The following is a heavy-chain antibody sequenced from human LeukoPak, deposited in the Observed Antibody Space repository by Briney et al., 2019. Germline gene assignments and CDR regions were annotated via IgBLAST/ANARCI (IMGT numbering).Heavy chain of an antibody. D-gene: IGHD6-13*01. CDR3: ARQLAAAGD. Sequence: KPSETLSRTCAVYGGSFSGYYWSWIRQPPGKGLEWIGSIYYSGSTYYNPSLKSRVTISVDTSKNQFSLKLSSVTAADTAVYYCARQLAAAGDWGQGTLVTVSS. CDR2: IYYSGST. V-gene: IGHV4-34*01. J-gene: IGHJ4*02. CDR1: GGSFSGYY.